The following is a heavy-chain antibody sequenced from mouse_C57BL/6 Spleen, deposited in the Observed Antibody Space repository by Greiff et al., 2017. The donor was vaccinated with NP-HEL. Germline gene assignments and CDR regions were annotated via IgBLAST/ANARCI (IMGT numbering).Heavy chain of an antibody. CDR2: FYPGSGGI. D-gene: IGHD1-1*01. J-gene: IGHJ3*01. Sequence: VQLQQSGAELVKPGASVKLSCKASGYTFTGYCMHWVKQRPGQGLEWIGWFYPGSGGIKYNEKFKDKATLTADKSSSTAYMELSSLTSEDSAVYFCARHEGYYYEAMAYWGQGTLVTVSA. CDR3: ARHEGYYYEAMAY. CDR1: GYTFTGYC. V-gene: IGHV1-62-2*01.